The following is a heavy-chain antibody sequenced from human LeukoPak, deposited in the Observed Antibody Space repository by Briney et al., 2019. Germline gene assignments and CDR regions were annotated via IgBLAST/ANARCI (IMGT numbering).Heavy chain of an antibody. CDR2: ISYDGSNK. CDR1: GFTFSSYG. D-gene: IGHD1-26*01. V-gene: IGHV3-30*03. J-gene: IGHJ4*02. Sequence: GGSLRLSCAASGFTFSSYGMHWVRQAPGKGLEWVAVISYDGSNKYYADSVKGRFTISRDNSKNTLYLQMNSLRAEDTAVYYCAILVGGSDYWGQGTLVTVSS. CDR3: AILVGGSDY.